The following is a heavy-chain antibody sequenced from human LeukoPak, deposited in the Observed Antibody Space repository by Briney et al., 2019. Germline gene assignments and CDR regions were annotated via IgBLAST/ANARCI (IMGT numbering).Heavy chain of an antibody. Sequence: GGSLRLSCAASGFTFSRYAMSWVRQAPGKGLEWVSAISGSGGSTYYADSVKGRFTISRDNSKNTLYLQMNSLRAEDTAVYYCAKDQVTMVRGVSYYYYYGMDVWGQGTTVTVSS. CDR1: GFTFSRYA. J-gene: IGHJ6*02. CDR2: ISGSGGST. D-gene: IGHD3-10*01. CDR3: AKDQVTMVRGVSYYYYYGMDV. V-gene: IGHV3-23*01.